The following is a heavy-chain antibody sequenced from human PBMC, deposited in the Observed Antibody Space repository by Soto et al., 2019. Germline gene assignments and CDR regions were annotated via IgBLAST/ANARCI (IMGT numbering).Heavy chain of an antibody. Sequence: QVQLQESGPGLVKPSETLSLTCTVSGDSISPYYWSWIRQPPGKGLEWIGYVYYSGVTSYNPSLKSRVTISVDTSKNQFSLNLSSVIAADTAMYYCARDRDGYKDFDSCGQGTLVTVSS. CDR1: GDSISPYY. J-gene: IGHJ4*02. CDR3: ARDRDGYKDFDS. CDR2: VYYSGVT. V-gene: IGHV4-59*01. D-gene: IGHD5-12*01.